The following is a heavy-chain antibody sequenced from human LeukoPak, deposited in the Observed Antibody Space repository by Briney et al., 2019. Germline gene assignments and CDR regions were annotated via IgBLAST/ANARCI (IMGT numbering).Heavy chain of an antibody. CDR1: GFTLSSYA. Sequence: GGSLRLSCAASGFTLSSYAMHWVRQAPGKGLEYVSAITSNGGSTYYANSVKGRFTISRDNSKNTLYLQMGSLRAEDMGVYYCARSFFGVVNWFDPWGQGTLVTVSS. J-gene: IGHJ5*02. D-gene: IGHD3-3*01. CDR3: ARSFFGVVNWFDP. V-gene: IGHV3-64*01. CDR2: ITSNGGST.